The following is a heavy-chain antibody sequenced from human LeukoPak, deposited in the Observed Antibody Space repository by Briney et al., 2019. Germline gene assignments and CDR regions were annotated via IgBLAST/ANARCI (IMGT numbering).Heavy chain of an antibody. Sequence: ASVRVSCKVSGYTLTELSMHWVRQAPGKGLEWMGGFDPEDGETIYAQKFQGRVTMTEDTSTDTAYMELSSLRSEDTAVYYCATEGALQDTAMAYRGYSYGRDFDLWGRGTLVTVSS. CDR3: ATEGALQDTAMAYRGYSYGRDFDL. CDR2: FDPEDGET. CDR1: GYTLTELS. V-gene: IGHV1-24*01. D-gene: IGHD5-18*01. J-gene: IGHJ2*01.